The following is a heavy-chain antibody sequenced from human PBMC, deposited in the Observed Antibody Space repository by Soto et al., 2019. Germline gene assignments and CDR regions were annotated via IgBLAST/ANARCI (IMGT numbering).Heavy chain of an antibody. Sequence: QVQLVQSGAEVKKPGASVKIFCKVSGYTFTDYAIHWVRQAPGQRLEWMGWIAPGNGNTKYSQNLQGRVTITRDTSATTAYMELISLRSEDTAVYYCAKGSRMWTPDYWGQGTLVTVSS. CDR1: GYTFTDYA. V-gene: IGHV1-3*01. CDR2: IAPGNGNT. CDR3: AKGSRMWTPDY. D-gene: IGHD2-21*01. J-gene: IGHJ4*02.